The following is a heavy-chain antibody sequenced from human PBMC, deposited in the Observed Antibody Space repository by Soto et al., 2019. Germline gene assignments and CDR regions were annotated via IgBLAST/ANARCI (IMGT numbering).Heavy chain of an antibody. J-gene: IGHJ4*02. CDR1: GGSMSSFY. CDR3: AREEASSDAARHFHD. CDR2: ISGFGGT. V-gene: IGHV4-4*07. D-gene: IGHD6-6*01. Sequence: QVQLQESGPGLVKSSETLSLTCTVSGGSMSSFYWSWIRQPAGKGLEWIARISGFGGTNYNPSLMSRVTLSFDTSQKKFSLTLTSVTAADTAVYYCAREEASSDAARHFHDWGQGTLVTVSS.